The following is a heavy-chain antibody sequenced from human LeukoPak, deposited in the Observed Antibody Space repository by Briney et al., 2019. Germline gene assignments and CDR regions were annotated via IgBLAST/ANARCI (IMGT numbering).Heavy chain of an antibody. V-gene: IGHV3-20*04. J-gene: IGHJ4*02. CDR3: ARGVPYYYDSSGYYWYYFDY. D-gene: IGHD3-22*01. CDR2: INWNGGST. CDR1: GFTFDDYG. Sequence: TRGSLRLSCAASGFTFDDYGMSWVRQAPGKGLEWVSGINWNGGSTGYADSVKGRFTISRDNAKNSLYLQMNSLRAEDTALYYCARGVPYYYDSSGYYWYYFDYWGQGTLVTVSS.